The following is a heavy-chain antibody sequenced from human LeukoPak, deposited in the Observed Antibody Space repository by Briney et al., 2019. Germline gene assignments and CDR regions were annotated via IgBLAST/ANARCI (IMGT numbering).Heavy chain of an antibody. CDR1: GYTFTGYY. D-gene: IGHD3-22*01. J-gene: IGHJ4*02. CDR2: INPNSGGT. Sequence: ASVKLSCKASGYTFTGYYMHWVRQAPGQGLEWMGWINPNSGGTNYAQKFQGRVTMTRDTSISTAYMELSRLRSDDTAVYYCARVFAYYYDSSGYYYFDYWGQGTLVTVSS. V-gene: IGHV1-2*02. CDR3: ARVFAYYYDSSGYYYFDY.